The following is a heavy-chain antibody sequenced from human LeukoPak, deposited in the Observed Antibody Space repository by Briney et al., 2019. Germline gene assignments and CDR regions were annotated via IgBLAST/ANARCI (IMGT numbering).Heavy chain of an antibody. D-gene: IGHD6-13*01. CDR1: GFTFSSYG. Sequence: GGSLRLSCAASGFTFSSYGMHWVRQAPGKGLEWVAVIWYDGSNKYYADSVKGRLTISRDNSKNTLYLQMNSLRAEDTAVYYCARGGTAAAVIYFQHWGQGTLVTVSS. V-gene: IGHV3-33*01. CDR3: ARGGTAAAVIYFQH. CDR2: IWYDGSNK. J-gene: IGHJ1*01.